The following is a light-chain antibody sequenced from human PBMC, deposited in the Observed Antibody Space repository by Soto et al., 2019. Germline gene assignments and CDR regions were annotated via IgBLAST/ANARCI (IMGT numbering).Light chain of an antibody. V-gene: IGKV3-20*01. CDR2: GAS. CDR3: QQYDTSPPLT. J-gene: IGKJ4*01. CDR1: QSVRSNY. Sequence: EIVLTQSPGTLSLSPGDRATLSCRASQSVRSNYLAWYQQQPGQTPRLLLYGASTRATGIADRFSGSGSGTDVTLTISRLEPEDFAVYYCQQYDTSPPLTFGGGTKVEIK.